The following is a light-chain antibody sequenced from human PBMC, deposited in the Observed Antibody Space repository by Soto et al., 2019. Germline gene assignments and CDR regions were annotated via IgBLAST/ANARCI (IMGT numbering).Light chain of an antibody. Sequence: EIVLTQSPGTLSLSPGERATLSCRASQSVSSSYLAWYQQKPGQAPRLLIYGASSRATGIPDRFSGSGSGIDLTLTISRLEPEDFAVYYCQKYGSSPPVTFGPGTKVDIK. J-gene: IGKJ3*01. V-gene: IGKV3-20*01. CDR1: QSVSSSY. CDR3: QKYGSSPPVT. CDR2: GAS.